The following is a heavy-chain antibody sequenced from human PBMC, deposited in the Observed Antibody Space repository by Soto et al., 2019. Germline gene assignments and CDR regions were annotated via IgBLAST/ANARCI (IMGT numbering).Heavy chain of an antibody. V-gene: IGHV3-9*01. J-gene: IGHJ4*02. CDR2: ISWNSGSI. CDR3: AKDKYYYDSSGYFDY. CDR1: GFTFDYYA. D-gene: IGHD3-22*01. Sequence: GGSLRLSCAASGFTFDYYAMHWVRQSPGKGLEWVSGISWNSGSIGYADSVKGRFAISRDNAKNSLYLQMNSLRAEDTALYYCAKDKYYYDSSGYFDYWGQGPLVTVSS.